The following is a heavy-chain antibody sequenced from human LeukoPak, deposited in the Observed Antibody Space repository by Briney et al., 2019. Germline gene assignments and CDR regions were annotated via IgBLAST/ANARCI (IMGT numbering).Heavy chain of an antibody. Sequence: SETLSLTCAVYGGSFSGYYWSWIRQPPGKGLEWIGEINHSGSTNYIPSLKSRVTISVDTSKNQFSLKLSSVTAADTAVYYCARQAPRDSSGYYLLQFGAFDIWGQGTMVTVSS. V-gene: IGHV4-34*01. D-gene: IGHD3-22*01. CDR3: ARQAPRDSSGYYLLQFGAFDI. CDR2: INHSGST. CDR1: GGSFSGYY. J-gene: IGHJ3*02.